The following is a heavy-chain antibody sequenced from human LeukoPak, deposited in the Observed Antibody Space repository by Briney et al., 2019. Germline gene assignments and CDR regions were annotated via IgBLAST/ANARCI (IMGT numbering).Heavy chain of an antibody. CDR3: ARGVEPLAANTLAY. D-gene: IGHD1-14*01. V-gene: IGHV3-30*14. CDR2: IGSDGTKK. CDR1: GFIFSDHA. Sequence: GRSLRLSCVASGFIFSDHAFHWVRQSPDKGLEWVALIGSDGTKKYYADSVQGRFTISRDNSKNTLYLEMNSLSPDDTAVYYCARGVEPLAANTLAYWGQGTLVTVSS. J-gene: IGHJ4*02.